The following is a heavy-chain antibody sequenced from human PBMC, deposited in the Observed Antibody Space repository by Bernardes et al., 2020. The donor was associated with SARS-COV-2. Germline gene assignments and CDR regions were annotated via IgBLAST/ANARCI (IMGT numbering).Heavy chain of an antibody. J-gene: IGHJ5*02. D-gene: IGHD4-17*01. CDR2: FDPEDGET. CDR3: ATAPPMTTVTTRPEQWFDP. V-gene: IGHV1-24*01. CDR1: GYTLTALS. Sequence: ASVKVSCKVSGYTLTALSMHWVRQAPGKGLEWMGGFDPEDGETIYAQKFQGRVTMTEDTSTDTAYMELSSLRSEDTAVYYCATAPPMTTVTTRPEQWFDPWGQGTLVTVSS.